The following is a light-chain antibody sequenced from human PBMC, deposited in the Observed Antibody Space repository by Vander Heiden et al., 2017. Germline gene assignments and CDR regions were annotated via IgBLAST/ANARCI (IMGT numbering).Light chain of an antibody. CDR1: QNINRW. CDR2: DVS. Sequence: DIQMNQSPSTLPASVGDTVTITCRASQNINRWMAWYQQKPGKAPKILIYDVSNLASGVPSRFSGSGFGTGFILTIDSLQPDDFATYYCQQYHYHLTFGQGTKVEIK. CDR3: QQYHYHLT. J-gene: IGKJ1*01. V-gene: IGKV1-5*01.